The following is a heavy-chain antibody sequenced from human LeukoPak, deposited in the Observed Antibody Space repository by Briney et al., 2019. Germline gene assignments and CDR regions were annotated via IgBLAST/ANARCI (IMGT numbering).Heavy chain of an antibody. V-gene: IGHV1-46*01. Sequence: ASVKVPCKASGYDFINYYLDWVRQAPGQGLEWMGIINGNGGTTTYAQKFQGRVSMTRDTSTSTGYMELTSLRSEDTAVYYCAREIPQGMDVWGQGTTVTVSS. CDR1: GYDFINYY. CDR2: INGNGGTT. CDR3: AREIPQGMDV. J-gene: IGHJ6*02.